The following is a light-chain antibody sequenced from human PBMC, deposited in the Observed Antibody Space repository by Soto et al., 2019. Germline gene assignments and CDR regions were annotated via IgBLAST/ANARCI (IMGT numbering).Light chain of an antibody. Sequence: QSALTQPASVSGSPGQSITISCTGTSSDVGSYNLVSWYQQHPGKAPKLMIYEGSKRPSGVSNRFSGSKSGNTASLTISGVQAEDEDYYYSCLCAGSRVFGGGTKVTVL. V-gene: IGLV2-23*01. J-gene: IGLJ3*02. CDR3: CLCAGSRV. CDR2: EGS. CDR1: SSDVGSYNL.